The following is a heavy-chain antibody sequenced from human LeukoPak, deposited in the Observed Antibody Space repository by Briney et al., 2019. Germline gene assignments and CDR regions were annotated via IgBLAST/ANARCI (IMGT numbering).Heavy chain of an antibody. J-gene: IGHJ4*02. V-gene: IGHV3-30-3*01. CDR2: ISYDGSNK. CDR1: GFTFSSYA. CDR3: ARAYDFWSGYHDY. D-gene: IGHD3-3*01. Sequence: PGRSLRLSCAASGFTFSSYAMHWVRQAPGKGLEWVAVISYDGSNKYYADSVKGRFTISRDNSKNTLYLQMNSLRAEDTAVYYCARAYDFWSGYHDYWGQGTQVTVSS.